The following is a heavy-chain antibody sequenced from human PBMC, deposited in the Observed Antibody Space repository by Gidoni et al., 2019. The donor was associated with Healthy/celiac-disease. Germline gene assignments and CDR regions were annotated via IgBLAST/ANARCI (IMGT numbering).Heavy chain of an antibody. D-gene: IGHD3-22*01. CDR2: IYYSGST. J-gene: IGHJ6*02. CDR3: ASTFLPQGNDSSGYYYVGYLFYYYYGMDV. Sequence: QLQLQESGPGLVKPSETLSLTCTVSGGSISSSSYYWGWIRQPPGKGLEWIGSIYYSGSTYYNPSLKSRVTISVDTSKNQFSLKLSSVTAADTAVYYCASTFLPQGNDSSGYYYVGYLFYYYYGMDVWGQGTTVTVSS. CDR1: GGSISSSSYY. V-gene: IGHV4-39*01.